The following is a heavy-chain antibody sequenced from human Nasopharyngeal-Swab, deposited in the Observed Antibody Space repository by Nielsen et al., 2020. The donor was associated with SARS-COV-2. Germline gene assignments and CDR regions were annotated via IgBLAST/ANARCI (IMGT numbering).Heavy chain of an antibody. CDR3: AREDLGYSYGA. J-gene: IGHJ5*02. CDR2: IIPIFGTA. V-gene: IGHV1-69*06. Sequence: WGRQAPGQGLEWMGGIIPIFGTANYAQKFQGRVTITADKSTSTDSMELSSLRSEDTAVYYCAREDLGYSYGAWGQGTLVTVSS. D-gene: IGHD5-18*01.